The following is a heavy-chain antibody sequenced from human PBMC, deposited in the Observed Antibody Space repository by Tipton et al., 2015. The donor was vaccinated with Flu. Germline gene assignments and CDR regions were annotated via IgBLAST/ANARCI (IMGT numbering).Heavy chain of an antibody. J-gene: IGHJ4*02. CDR3: ARVGDYTLKD. V-gene: IGHV4-59*01. CDR1: GGSISSYY. CDR2: ISYSGST. Sequence: TLSLTCTVSGGSISSYYWSWVRQPPGKGLEWIGYISYSGSTNYNPSLKSRVTISVDTSKNQLSLKVSSVTAAYTAVYYCARVGDYTLKDWGQGTLVTVSS. D-gene: IGHD4-17*01.